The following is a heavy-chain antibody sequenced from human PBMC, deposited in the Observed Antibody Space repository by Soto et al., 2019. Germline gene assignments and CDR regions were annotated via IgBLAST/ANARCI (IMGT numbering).Heavy chain of an antibody. CDR2: INSDGTIT. J-gene: IGHJ4*02. Sequence: EVQLVESGGALVQPGGSLRLSCAASGFTFSSYWMHWVRQAPGKGLVWVSRINSDGTITSHADSVKGRFTVSRDNAKNSLYQQMNSLRADDTAVYYCARVGYGNYHFDYWGQGILVTVSS. CDR3: ARVGYGNYHFDY. CDR1: GFTFSSYW. D-gene: IGHD4-17*01. V-gene: IGHV3-74*01.